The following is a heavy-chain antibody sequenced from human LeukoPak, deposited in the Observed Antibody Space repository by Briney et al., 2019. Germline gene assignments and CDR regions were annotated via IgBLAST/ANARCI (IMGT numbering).Heavy chain of an antibody. CDR3: ARNLPTGYSSGWAIYYYYYMDV. J-gene: IGHJ6*03. D-gene: IGHD6-19*01. CDR1: GGSISSSNW. Sequence: SGTLSLTCAVSGGSISSSNWWGWIRQPPGKGLEWIGSIYYSGSTYYNPSLKSRVTISVDTSKNQFSLKLSSVTAADTAVYYCARNLPTGYSSGWAIYYYYYMDVWGKGTTVTVSS. V-gene: IGHV4-39*07. CDR2: IYYSGST.